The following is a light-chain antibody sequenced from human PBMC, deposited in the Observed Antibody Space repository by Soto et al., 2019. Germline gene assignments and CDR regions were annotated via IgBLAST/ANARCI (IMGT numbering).Light chain of an antibody. CDR3: SSYTSSSTPYV. V-gene: IGLV2-14*01. CDR2: EVS. J-gene: IGLJ1*01. CDR1: SSDVGGYNY. Sequence: QSALTQPASVSGSPGQSITISCTGTSSDVGGYNYVSWYQQHPGKAPKLMIYEVSNRPSGVSNRFSGSKSGNTASLTISGLQAEDGADYYRSSYTSSSTPYVFGTGTKVTVL.